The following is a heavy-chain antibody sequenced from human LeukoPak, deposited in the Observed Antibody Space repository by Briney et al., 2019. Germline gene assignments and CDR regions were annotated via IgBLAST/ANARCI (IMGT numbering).Heavy chain of an antibody. D-gene: IGHD2-2*02. Sequence: ASVKVTCKASGYTFTSYYMHWVRQAPGQGLEWMGWISVYNSNTNYAQNLQGRVTLTTDTSTSTAYMELRSLRSDDTALYYCARTCSSSSCYMVHWGQGTLVTVSS. CDR1: GYTFTSYY. J-gene: IGHJ4*02. V-gene: IGHV1-18*04. CDR2: ISVYNSNT. CDR3: ARTCSSSSCYMVH.